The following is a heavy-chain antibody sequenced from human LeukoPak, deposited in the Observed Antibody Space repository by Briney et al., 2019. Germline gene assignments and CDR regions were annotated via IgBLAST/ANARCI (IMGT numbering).Heavy chain of an antibody. D-gene: IGHD2-2*03. V-gene: IGHV1-2*02. Sequence: ASVKVSCKASNYTFTNYGITWVRQAPGQGLEWMGWINPNSGGTNYAQKFQGRVTMTRDTSISTAYMELSRLRSDDTAVYYCARPSSSAGYYYYYMDVWGKGTTVTVSS. CDR1: NYTFTNYG. J-gene: IGHJ6*03. CDR3: ARPSSSAGYYYYYMDV. CDR2: INPNSGGT.